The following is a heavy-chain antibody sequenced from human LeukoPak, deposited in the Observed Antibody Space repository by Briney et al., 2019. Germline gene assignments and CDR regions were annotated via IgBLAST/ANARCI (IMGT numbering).Heavy chain of an antibody. CDR2: IYYSGST. CDR3: ARLYGGTPKWYFDL. J-gene: IGHJ2*01. Sequence: GSLRLSCAASGFTVSSNYMNWVRQAPGKGLEWVGSIYYSGSTYYNPSLKRRVTISVDTSKNQFSLKLSSVTAADTAVYYCARLYGGTPKWYFDLWCRGTLVTVSS. D-gene: IGHD4-23*01. CDR1: GFTVSSNY. V-gene: IGHV4-39*01.